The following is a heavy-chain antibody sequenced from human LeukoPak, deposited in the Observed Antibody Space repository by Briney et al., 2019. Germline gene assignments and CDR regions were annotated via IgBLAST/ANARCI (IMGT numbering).Heavy chain of an antibody. CDR1: GFTFSSYW. D-gene: IGHD5-18*01. Sequence: GGSLRLSCAASGFTFSSYWMHWVRHTPGKGLVWVSRIKGDGSSTSYADSVKGRFTISRDNAKNTLYLQMNSLRAEDTAVYYCARDRDTGWHDAFDIWGQGTMVTVSS. J-gene: IGHJ3*02. CDR2: IKGDGSST. CDR3: ARDRDTGWHDAFDI. V-gene: IGHV3-74*01.